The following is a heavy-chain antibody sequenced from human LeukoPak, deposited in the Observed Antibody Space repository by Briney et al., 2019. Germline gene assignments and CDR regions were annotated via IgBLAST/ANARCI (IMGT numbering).Heavy chain of an antibody. CDR2: INPNSGGT. CDR1: GYTFTGYY. Sequence: ALVKVSCKASGYTFTGYYMHWVRQAPGQGLEWMGWINPNSGGTNYAQKFQGRVTMTRDTSISTAYMELSRLRSDDTAVYYCARVTRIAAAGRPVRHYGMDVWGQGTTVTVSS. V-gene: IGHV1-2*02. CDR3: ARVTRIAAAGRPVRHYGMDV. J-gene: IGHJ6*02. D-gene: IGHD6-13*01.